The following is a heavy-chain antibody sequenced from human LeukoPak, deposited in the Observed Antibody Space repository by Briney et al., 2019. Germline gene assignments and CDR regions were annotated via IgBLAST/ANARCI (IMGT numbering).Heavy chain of an antibody. J-gene: IGHJ4*02. V-gene: IGHV3-21*01. Sequence: GGSLRLSCAASGFTLSTYSMNWVRQAPGKGLEWVSSISSSGSYIYYADSLKGRFTISRDNAKNSLFLQMNSLRVEDTAVYYCARGNGKYYEEDYWGQGTLVTVSS. CDR1: GFTLSTYS. D-gene: IGHD2/OR15-2a*01. CDR2: ISSSGSYI. CDR3: ARGNGKYYEEDY.